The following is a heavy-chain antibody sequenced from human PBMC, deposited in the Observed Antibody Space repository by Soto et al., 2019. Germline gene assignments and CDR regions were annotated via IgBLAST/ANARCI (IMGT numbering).Heavy chain of an antibody. J-gene: IGHJ6*02. V-gene: IGHV1-18*01. Sequence: GASVKVSCKASGYTFTSYGISWVRQAPGQGLEWMGWISAYNGNTNYAQKLQGRVTMTTDTSTSTAYMELRSLRSDDTAVYYCARVKDIVLMVYAPAYYGMDVWGQGTTVTVSS. CDR2: ISAYNGNT. D-gene: IGHD2-8*01. CDR3: ARVKDIVLMVYAPAYYGMDV. CDR1: GYTFTSYG.